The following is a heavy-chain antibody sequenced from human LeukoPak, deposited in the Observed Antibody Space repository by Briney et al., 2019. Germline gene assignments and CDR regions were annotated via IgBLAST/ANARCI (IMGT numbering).Heavy chain of an antibody. Sequence: PGRSLRLSCAASGFTFDDYAMHWVRQAPGKGLEWVLGISWNSGSIGYADSVKGRFTISRDNAKNSLYLQMNSLRAEDTALYYCAKDPQWEWLNNDAFDIWGQGTMVTVSS. CDR2: ISWNSGSI. CDR3: AKDPQWEWLNNDAFDI. D-gene: IGHD1-26*01. V-gene: IGHV3-9*01. CDR1: GFTFDDYA. J-gene: IGHJ3*02.